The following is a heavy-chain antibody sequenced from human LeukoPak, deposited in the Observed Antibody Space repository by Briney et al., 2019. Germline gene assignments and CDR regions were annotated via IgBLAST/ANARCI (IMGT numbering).Heavy chain of an antibody. J-gene: IGHJ6*02. CDR2: INHNGNVN. CDR1: GFTMSHYG. CDR3: ARGGGLDV. Sequence: GGSLRLSCAASGFTMSHYGVSWVRQAPGKGLEWVASINHNGNVNYYVDSVKGRFTISRDNAKNSLYLQMSNLRAEDTAVYFCARGGGLDVWGQGATVTVSS. D-gene: IGHD3-16*01. V-gene: IGHV3-7*03.